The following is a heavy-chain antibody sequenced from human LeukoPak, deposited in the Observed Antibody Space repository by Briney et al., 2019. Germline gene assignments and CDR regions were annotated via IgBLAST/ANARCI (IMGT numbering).Heavy chain of an antibody. CDR3: AREGWFGDRPLDY. CDR2: VSNSGDYI. CDR1: GFSFSSYR. J-gene: IGHJ4*02. Sequence: GGSLRLSCAASGFSFSSYRMNWVRQAPAKGLEWVSSVSNSGDYIHYADSVKGRFTISRDNAKNSLYLQMNSLRAEDTAVYYCAREGWFGDRPLDYWGQGTLVTVSS. D-gene: IGHD3-10*01. V-gene: IGHV3-21*04.